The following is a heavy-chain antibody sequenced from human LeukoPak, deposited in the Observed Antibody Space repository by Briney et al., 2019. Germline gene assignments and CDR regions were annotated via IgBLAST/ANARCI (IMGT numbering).Heavy chain of an antibody. CDR3: AKTTRPLGALDY. Sequence: GGSLRLSCAASGFTFSIYSMNWVRQAPGKGLEWVSGISDDGGSTNYADSVKGRFTVSRDNSKNTLFLQMNSLRAEDTAVYYCAKTTRPLGALDYWGQGTLVTVSS. CDR1: GFTFSIYS. CDR2: ISDDGGST. J-gene: IGHJ4*02. D-gene: IGHD1-26*01. V-gene: IGHV3-23*01.